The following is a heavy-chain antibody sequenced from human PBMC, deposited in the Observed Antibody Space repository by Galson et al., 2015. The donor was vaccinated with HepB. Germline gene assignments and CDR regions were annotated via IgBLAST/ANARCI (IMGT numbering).Heavy chain of an antibody. D-gene: IGHD6-13*01. V-gene: IGHV5-51*01. J-gene: IGHJ6*02. CDR2: IYPGDSDT. CDR3: ARHVIAAAGTAYYYYGMDV. CDR1: GYSFTSYW. Sequence: QSGAEVKKPGESLKISCKGSGYSFTSYWIGWVRQMPGKGLEWMGIIYPGDSDTRYSPSFQGQVTISADKSISTAYLQWSSLKASDTAMYYCARHVIAAAGTAYYYYGMDVWGQGTTVTVSS.